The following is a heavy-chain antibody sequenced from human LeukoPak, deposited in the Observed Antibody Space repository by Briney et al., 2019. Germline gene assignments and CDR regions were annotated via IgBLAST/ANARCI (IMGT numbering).Heavy chain of an antibody. CDR3: ARDGDSGYSSGWYDY. V-gene: IGHV1-3*01. CDR1: GYTFTSYA. D-gene: IGHD6-19*01. Sequence: ASVKVSCKASGYTFTSYAMHWVRQAPAQRLEWMGWSNAGNGNTKYSQKFQGRVTITRDTSASTAYMELSSLRSEDTAVYYCARDGDSGYSSGWYDYWGQGTLVTVSS. CDR2: SNAGNGNT. J-gene: IGHJ4*02.